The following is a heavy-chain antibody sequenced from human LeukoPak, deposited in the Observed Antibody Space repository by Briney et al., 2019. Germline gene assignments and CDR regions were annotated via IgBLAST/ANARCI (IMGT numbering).Heavy chain of an antibody. D-gene: IGHD3-10*01. CDR2: ISVVGSNK. CDR1: GFTFSSYG. CDR3: AKDRKTYYYGSGSYLNPKAYYYDGMDV. J-gene: IGHJ6*02. V-gene: IGHV3-30*18. Sequence: GGSLRLSCAASGFTFSSYGMHWVRQVPGKGLEWVAVISVVGSNKYYADSVKGRFTISRDNSKNTLYLQMNSLRAEDTAVYYCAKDRKTYYYGSGSYLNPKAYYYDGMDVWGQGTTVTVSS.